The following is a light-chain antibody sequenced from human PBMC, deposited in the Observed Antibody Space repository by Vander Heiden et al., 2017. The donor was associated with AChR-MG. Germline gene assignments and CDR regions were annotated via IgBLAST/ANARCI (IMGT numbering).Light chain of an antibody. Sequence: EIVMTQSPVTLSVSPGERATLSCRASQSVSSNLAWYQQKPGQAPRLLIYVASTRATGIPARFSGSGSGTEFTLTISSLQSEDFAVYYCQQYNNWPPYTFGQGTKLEI. J-gene: IGKJ2*01. CDR3: QQYNNWPPYT. V-gene: IGKV3-15*01. CDR2: VAS. CDR1: QSVSSN.